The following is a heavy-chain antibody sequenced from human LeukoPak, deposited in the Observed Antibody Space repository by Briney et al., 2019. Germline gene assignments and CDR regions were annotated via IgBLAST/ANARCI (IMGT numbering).Heavy chain of an antibody. CDR1: VFTFSSYA. V-gene: IGHV3-23*01. D-gene: IGHD2-2*02. Sequence: PGGSLRLSCAASVFTFSSYAMSCVRQAPGKGLEWVSAISGSGGSTYYADSVKGRFTISRDNSKNTLYLQMNSLRAEDTAVYYCARGQYQLLYRWDYWGQGTLVTVSS. CDR3: ARGQYQLLYRWDY. J-gene: IGHJ4*02. CDR2: ISGSGGST.